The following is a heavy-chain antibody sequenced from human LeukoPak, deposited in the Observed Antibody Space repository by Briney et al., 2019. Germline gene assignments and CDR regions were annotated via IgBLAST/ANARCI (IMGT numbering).Heavy chain of an antibody. CDR3: AKETELTVSALFDH. CDR1: GFTFNNYA. D-gene: IGHD2-21*02. V-gene: IGHV3-23*01. CDR2: ISGSGGST. Sequence: GESLRLSCAASGFTFNNYAMSWVRQAPGKGLEWVSAISGSGGSTFYADSVKGRFTISRDSSKNTLLLQLNSLRAEDTAVYYCAKETELTVSALFDHWGQGTLVTVSS. J-gene: IGHJ4*02.